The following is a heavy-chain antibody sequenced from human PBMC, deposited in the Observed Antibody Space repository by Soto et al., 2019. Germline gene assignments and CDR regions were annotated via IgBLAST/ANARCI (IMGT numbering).Heavy chain of an antibody. CDR3: ARDDSSTWYEYYYYYGMDV. D-gene: IGHD6-13*01. CDR1: GYTFISYG. Sequence: QVQLVQSGAEVKKPGASVKVSCKASGYTFISYGISWVRQAPGQGLEWMGWINPYNGNTNYAQRLQGRVNMTTDTSTNTAYMELRSLRSDDTAVYYCARDDSSTWYEYYYYYGMDVWGQGTTVTVSS. V-gene: IGHV1-18*01. CDR2: INPYNGNT. J-gene: IGHJ6*02.